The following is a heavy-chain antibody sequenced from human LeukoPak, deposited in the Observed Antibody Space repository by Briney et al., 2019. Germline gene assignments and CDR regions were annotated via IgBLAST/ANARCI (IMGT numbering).Heavy chain of an antibody. V-gene: IGHV4-39*01. D-gene: IGHD3-10*01. J-gene: IGHJ5*02. CDR2: VHYSGST. CDR3: ARGYRVVRGLNWFDP. CDR1: GGSISSSSYF. Sequence: SETLSLTCSVSGGSISSSSYFWGWIRQPPGKGLEWIASVHYSGSTYYNPSLKSRVTISIDTSKNQFSLKLSSVTAADTAFYYCARGYRVVRGLNWFDPWGQGTLVTVSS.